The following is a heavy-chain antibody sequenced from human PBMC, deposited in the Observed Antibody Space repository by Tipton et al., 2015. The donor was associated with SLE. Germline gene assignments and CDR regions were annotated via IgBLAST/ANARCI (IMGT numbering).Heavy chain of an antibody. CDR3: ARSIDYFDKNDRYSGWNAFDI. D-gene: IGHD3-22*01. J-gene: IGHJ3*02. V-gene: IGHV3-21*03. CDR2: ISSSSRYI. Sequence: GSLRLSCEASGFTFSWYSLNWVRQAPGKGPEWLSSISSSSRYIYYTDSVRGRFTISRDNSRDSVYLQMNSLRVEDTAVYYCARSIDYFDKNDRYSGWNAFDIWGQGTMVTVS. CDR1: GFTFSWYS.